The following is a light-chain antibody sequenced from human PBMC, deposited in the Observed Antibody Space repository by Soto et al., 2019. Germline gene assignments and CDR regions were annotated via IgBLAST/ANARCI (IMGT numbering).Light chain of an antibody. CDR2: DAS. CDR3: QQYENYWT. CDR1: QSVLYSSNNKNY. Sequence: DIVMTQSPDSLAVSLGERATINCKSSQSVLYSSNNKNYLAWYQQKPGKAPKLLIYDASNLESGVPSRFSGSGSGTEFTLTISNLQPDDFATYYCQQYENYWTFGQGTKVDIK. V-gene: IGKV4-1*01. J-gene: IGKJ1*01.